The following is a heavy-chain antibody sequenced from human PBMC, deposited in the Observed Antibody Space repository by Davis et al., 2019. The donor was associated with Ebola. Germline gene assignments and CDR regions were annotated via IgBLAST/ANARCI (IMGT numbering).Heavy chain of an antibody. CDR1: GYTFTSYG. CDR3: VSHAWFGEDER. CDR2: INPHNGNT. D-gene: IGHD3-10*01. J-gene: IGHJ4*02. Sequence: ASVKVSCKASGYTFTSYGITWVRQAPGQGLEWMGWINPHNGNTNYAQNVQGRVTMTTDTSTSTAYMEVGSLRSDDTAVYYCVSHAWFGEDERWGQGTLVTVSS. V-gene: IGHV1-18*04.